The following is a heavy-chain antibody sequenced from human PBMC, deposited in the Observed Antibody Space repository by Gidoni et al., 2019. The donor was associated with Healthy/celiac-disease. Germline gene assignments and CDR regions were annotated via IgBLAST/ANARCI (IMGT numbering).Heavy chain of an antibody. D-gene: IGHD1-1*01. J-gene: IGHJ3*02. Sequence: QVQLLQSGAAVKKPGSSVMVSCKASGGTFSSYALSWVRQAPGRGLEWMGGIIPIFGAANYAQKFQGRVTITADESTSTAYMELSSLRSEDTAVYYCARDRRFMGTAFDIWGQGTMVTVSS. CDR2: IIPIFGAA. V-gene: IGHV1-69*01. CDR3: ARDRRFMGTAFDI. CDR1: GGTFSSYA.